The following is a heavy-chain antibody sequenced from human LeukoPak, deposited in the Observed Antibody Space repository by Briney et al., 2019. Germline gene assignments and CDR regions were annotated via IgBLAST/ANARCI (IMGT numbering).Heavy chain of an antibody. D-gene: IGHD3-10*01. CDR2: IYYSGST. CDR1: GGSISSYY. Sequence: PSETLSLTCTVSGGSISSYYWGWIRQPPGKGLEWIGSIYYSGSTYYNPSLKSRVTISVDTSKNQFSLKLSSVTAADTAVYYCARQAWFGGIYLFYYYYMDVWGKGTTVTISS. V-gene: IGHV4-39*01. CDR3: ARQAWFGGIYLFYYYYMDV. J-gene: IGHJ6*03.